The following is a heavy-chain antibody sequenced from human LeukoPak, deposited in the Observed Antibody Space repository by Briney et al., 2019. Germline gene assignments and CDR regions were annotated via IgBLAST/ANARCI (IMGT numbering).Heavy chain of an antibody. CDR3: VRDLIPGDSSSWPLYYYYGMDV. CDR2: IRSSGSSI. Sequence: GGSLRLSCAASGFTFSNYEMNWVRQAPGKGLEWVSYIRSSGSSIYYADSVKGRFTISRDNARNSLYLQMNSLRAEDTAVYYCVRDLIPGDSSSWPLYYYYGMDVWGQGTTVTVSS. V-gene: IGHV3-48*03. D-gene: IGHD6-13*01. CDR1: GFTFSNYE. J-gene: IGHJ6*02.